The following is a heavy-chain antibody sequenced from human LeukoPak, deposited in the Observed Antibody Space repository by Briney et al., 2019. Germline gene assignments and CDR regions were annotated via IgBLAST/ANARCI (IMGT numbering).Heavy chain of an antibody. V-gene: IGHV3-9*01. CDR1: GFTFDDYA. Sequence: GGSLRLSCAASGFTFDDYAMHWVRQAPGKGLEWVSGISWNSGSIGYADSVKGRFTISRDDAKNSLYLQMNSLRAEDTALYYCAKDIGYYGSGSYYTYWGQGTLVTVSS. CDR3: AKDIGYYGSGSYYTY. J-gene: IGHJ4*02. D-gene: IGHD3-10*01. CDR2: ISWNSGSI.